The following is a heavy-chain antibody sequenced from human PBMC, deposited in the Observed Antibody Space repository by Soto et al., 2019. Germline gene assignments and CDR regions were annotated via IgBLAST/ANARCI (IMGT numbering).Heavy chain of an antibody. V-gene: IGHV4-31*03. D-gene: IGHD3-10*01. CDR1: GGSISSGGYY. CDR2: IYYSGST. CDR3: AREGGSGSYGGFDY. J-gene: IGHJ4*02. Sequence: QVQLQESAPGLVKPSQTLSLTCTVSGGSISSGGYYWSWIRQNPGKGPEWIGYIYYSGSTYYNPSHKSRVTISVDTSKNPFSLKLSSVPAADTAVYYCAREGGSGSYGGFDYWVQGTLVTVSS.